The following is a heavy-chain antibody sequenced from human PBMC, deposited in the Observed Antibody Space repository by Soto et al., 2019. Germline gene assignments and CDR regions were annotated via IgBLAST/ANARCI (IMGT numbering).Heavy chain of an antibody. D-gene: IGHD3-10*01. CDR3: AKGPQGSYFDSGSFSSGGY. J-gene: IGHJ4*02. V-gene: IGHV4-34*01. CDR2: INHSGRT. CDR1: GGFFSGYY. Sequence: SETLSLTCAVYGGFFSGYYWRWIRQPPGKGREWIGEINHSGRTKYNPTHKSRVTISVDTSKNQLSLKLNSVTAADTAVYYCAKGPQGSYFDSGSFSSGGYWGQGTLVTVSS.